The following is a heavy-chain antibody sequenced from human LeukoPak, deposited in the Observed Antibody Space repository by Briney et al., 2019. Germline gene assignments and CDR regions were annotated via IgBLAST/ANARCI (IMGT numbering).Heavy chain of an antibody. Sequence: GGSLRLSCAASGFTFSSYAMSWVRQAPGKGLEWVSAISGSGGSTYYADSVKGRFTISRDNSKNTLYLQMNSLRAEDTAVYYCAKGSIAARSFRHYYYYGMDVWGQGTTVTVSS. CDR1: GFTFSSYA. J-gene: IGHJ6*02. D-gene: IGHD6-6*01. CDR3: AKGSIAARSFRHYYYYGMDV. V-gene: IGHV3-23*01. CDR2: ISGSGGST.